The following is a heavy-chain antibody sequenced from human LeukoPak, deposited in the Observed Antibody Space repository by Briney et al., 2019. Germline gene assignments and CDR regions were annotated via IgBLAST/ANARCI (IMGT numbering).Heavy chain of an antibody. Sequence: SETLSLTCTVSGGSISSSSYSWGWIRQPPGKGLEWIGSIYYSGTTYYNPSLKSRVTISVDTSKIQFSLKLSSVAATDTAVYFCARLRFDFWSGYTHPYFDYWGQGTLVTVSS. J-gene: IGHJ4*02. V-gene: IGHV4-39*01. CDR2: IYYSGTT. CDR3: ARLRFDFWSGYTHPYFDY. D-gene: IGHD3-3*01. CDR1: GGSISSSSYS.